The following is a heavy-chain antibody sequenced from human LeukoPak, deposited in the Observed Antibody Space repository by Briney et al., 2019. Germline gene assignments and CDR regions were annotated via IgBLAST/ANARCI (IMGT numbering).Heavy chain of an antibody. J-gene: IGHJ4*02. CDR3: ATRSGSFAFDY. V-gene: IGHV3-9*01. D-gene: IGHD3-10*01. Sequence: PGRSLRLSCAASGFTFDDYAMHWVRQAPGEGLEWVSGISWNSASTAYADSVKGRFTISREDAKNSLYLQMNSLRPEDTALYFCATRSGSFAFDYWGQGTLVTVSS. CDR1: GFTFDDYA. CDR2: ISWNSAST.